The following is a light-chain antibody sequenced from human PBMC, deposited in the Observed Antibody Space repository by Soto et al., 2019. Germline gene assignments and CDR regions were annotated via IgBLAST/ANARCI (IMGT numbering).Light chain of an antibody. Sequence: EIVRTQSPATLAVSPGERATLSFKASQSVGTYLAWYQQKPGQAPRLLIYGASTRSAGVPARFSGGGSGTELTLTISSLQSEDFAIYHCQQYDNLPPWTFGPGTKVEIK. V-gene: IGKV3-15*01. CDR1: QSVGTY. J-gene: IGKJ1*01. CDR3: QQYDNLPPWT. CDR2: GAS.